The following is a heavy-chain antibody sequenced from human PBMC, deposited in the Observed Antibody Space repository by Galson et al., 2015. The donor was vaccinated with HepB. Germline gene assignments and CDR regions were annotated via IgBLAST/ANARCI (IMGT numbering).Heavy chain of an antibody. V-gene: IGHV3-21*01. CDR2: ISGSGDYS. CDR1: GFSFSSYN. D-gene: IGHD3-16*01. J-gene: IGHJ4*02. Sequence: PRLSCAASGFSFSSYNMYWVRQAPGRGLEWVSSISGSGDYSYYADSVRGRFTISRDNAENSVSLQMNSLRAEDTAVYYCVRHPPLGAPFDYWGQGALVTVSS. CDR3: VRHPPLGAPFDY.